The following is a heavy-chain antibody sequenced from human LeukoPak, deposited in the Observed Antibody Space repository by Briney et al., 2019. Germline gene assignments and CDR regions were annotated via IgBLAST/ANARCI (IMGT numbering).Heavy chain of an antibody. CDR2: IDTSGST. V-gene: IGHV4-4*07. D-gene: IGHD5-12*01. CDR3: ARGVGWLRLYYYYYYMDV. CDR1: GGSISRYY. J-gene: IGHJ6*03. Sequence: PSETLSLTCTVSGGSISRYYWSWIRQPGGKGLEWIGRIDTSGSTNYNPSLKSRVTMSVDTSKNQFSLKLSSVTAADTAVYYCARGVGWLRLYYYYYYMDVWGQGALVTVSS.